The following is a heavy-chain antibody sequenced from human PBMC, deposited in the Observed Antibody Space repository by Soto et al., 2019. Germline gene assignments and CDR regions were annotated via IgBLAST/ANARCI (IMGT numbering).Heavy chain of an antibody. J-gene: IGHJ6*02. V-gene: IGHV4-31*03. D-gene: IGHD3-22*01. CDR3: AREPVYYATLSYGMDV. CDR1: GGSISSGGYY. Sequence: SETLSLTCTVSGGSISSGGYYWSWIRQHPGKGLEWIGYIYYSGSTYYNPSLKSRVTISVDTSKNQFSLKLSSVTAADTAVYYCAREPVYYATLSYGMDVWGQGTTVTSP. CDR2: IYYSGST.